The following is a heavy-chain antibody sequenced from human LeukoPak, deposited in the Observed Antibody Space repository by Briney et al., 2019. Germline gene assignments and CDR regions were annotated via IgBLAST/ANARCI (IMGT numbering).Heavy chain of an antibody. CDR1: GFTFSSYG. V-gene: IGHV3-21*01. CDR3: ARVEGGAWAFNY. CDR2: ISSSSSHI. Sequence: GGSLRLSCAASGFTFSSYGMNWVRQAPGKGLEWVSFISSSSSHIYYADSVKGRFTISRDNPKKSLYLQMNSLRAEDTAVYYCARVEGGAWAFNYWGQGTLVTVSS. D-gene: IGHD1-26*01. J-gene: IGHJ4*02.